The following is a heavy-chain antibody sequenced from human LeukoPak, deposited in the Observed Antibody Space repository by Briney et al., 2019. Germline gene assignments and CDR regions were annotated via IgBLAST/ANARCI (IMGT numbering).Heavy chain of an antibody. CDR1: GGSISSYY. CDR3: AREYSSGWYDPFDFDY. CDR2: IYTSGST. V-gene: IGHV4-4*07. D-gene: IGHD6-19*01. Sequence: SETQSLTCTVSGGSISSYYWSWIRQPAGKGLEWIGRIYTSGSTNYNPSLKSRVTMSVDTSKNQFSLKLSSVTAADTAVYYCAREYSSGWYDPFDFDYSGQGTLVTVSS. J-gene: IGHJ4*02.